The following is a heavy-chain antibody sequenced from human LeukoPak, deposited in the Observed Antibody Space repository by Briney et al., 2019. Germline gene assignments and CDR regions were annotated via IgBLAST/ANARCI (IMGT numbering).Heavy chain of an antibody. V-gene: IGHV7-4-1*02. CDR1: GYTFTSYA. CDR2: INTNTGNP. J-gene: IGHJ4*02. D-gene: IGHD3-3*01. Sequence: GASVKVSCKASGYTFTSYAMNWARQAPGQGLEWMGWINTNTGNPTYAQGFTGRFVFSLDTSVSTAYLQISSLKAEDTAVYYCARVYYDFWSGYRFQSDYWGQGTLVTVSS. CDR3: ARVYYDFWSGYRFQSDY.